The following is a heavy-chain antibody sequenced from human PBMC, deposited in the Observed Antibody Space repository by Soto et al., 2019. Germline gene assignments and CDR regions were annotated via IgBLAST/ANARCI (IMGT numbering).Heavy chain of an antibody. V-gene: IGHV1-69*06. CDR1: GGPFSSYA. Sequence: GASVKVSCKASGGPFSSYAISWVRQAPGQGLEWMGGIIPIFGTANYAQKFQGRVTITADKSTSTAYMELSSLRSEDTAVYYCAADVVVVVAATGLDYWGQGTLVTVSS. CDR2: IIPIFGTA. J-gene: IGHJ4*02. CDR3: AADVVVVVAATGLDY. D-gene: IGHD2-15*01.